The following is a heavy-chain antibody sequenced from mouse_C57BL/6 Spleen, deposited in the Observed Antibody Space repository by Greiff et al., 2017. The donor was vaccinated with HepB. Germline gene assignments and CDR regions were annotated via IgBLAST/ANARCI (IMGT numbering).Heavy chain of an antibody. D-gene: IGHD2-5*01. CDR1: GYAFSSYW. CDR2: IYPGDGDT. V-gene: IGHV1-80*01. J-gene: IGHJ4*01. Sequence: QVQLQQSGAELVKPGASVKISCKASGYAFSSYWMNWVKQRPGKGLEWIGQIYPGDGDTNYNGKFKGKATLTADKSSSTAYMQLSSLTSEDSAVYFCAKAYYSNYEKGYYAMGYWGQGTSVSVSS. CDR3: AKAYYSNYEKGYYAMGY.